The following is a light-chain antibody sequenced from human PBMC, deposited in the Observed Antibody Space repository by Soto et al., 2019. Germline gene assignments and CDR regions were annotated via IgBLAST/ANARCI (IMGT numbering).Light chain of an antibody. Sequence: QSVLTQPPSVSGAPGQRVTISCTGSSSNIGAGYDVHWYQQLPGTAPKLLIYGNSNRPSGVPDRFSGSKSGTSASLVITGLQAEDEADHYCQSYDSSLSGWVFGGGTKLTVL. J-gene: IGLJ3*02. CDR1: SSNIGAGYD. CDR3: QSYDSSLSGWV. V-gene: IGLV1-40*01. CDR2: GNS.